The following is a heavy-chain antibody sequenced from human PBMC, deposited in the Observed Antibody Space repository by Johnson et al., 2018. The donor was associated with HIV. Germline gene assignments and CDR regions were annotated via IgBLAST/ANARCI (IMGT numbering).Heavy chain of an antibody. D-gene: IGHD3-16*01. J-gene: IGHJ3*01. Sequence: VHLVESGGGVVRPGGSLRLSCAASGFTFDDYGMNWVRQAPGKGLEWISYISSTGSTIYYADSVKGRFTISRDNAKNSLYLQMNSLRAEDTAVYYCARDSRIWAWGQGTMVTVSS. V-gene: IGHV3-48*04. CDR2: ISSTGSTI. CDR3: ARDSRIWA. CDR1: GFTFDDYG.